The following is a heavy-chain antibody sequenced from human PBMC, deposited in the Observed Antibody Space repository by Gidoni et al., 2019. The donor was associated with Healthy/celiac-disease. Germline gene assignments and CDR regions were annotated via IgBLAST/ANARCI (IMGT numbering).Heavy chain of an antibody. D-gene: IGHD1-26*01. CDR3: ARDRGGSYESDAFDI. J-gene: IGHJ3*02. V-gene: IGHV1-2*04. CDR1: GYTFTGYY. Sequence: QVQLVQSGAEVKKPGASVKVSCKASGYTFTGYYMHWVRQAPGQGLEWMGWINPNSGGTNYAQKFQGWVTMTRDTSISTAYMELSRLRSDDTAVYYCARDRGGSYESDAFDIWGQGTMVTVSS. CDR2: INPNSGGT.